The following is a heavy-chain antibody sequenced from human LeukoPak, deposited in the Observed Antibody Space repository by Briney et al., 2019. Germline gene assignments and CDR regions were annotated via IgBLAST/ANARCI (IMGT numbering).Heavy chain of an antibody. Sequence: GGSLRLSCAASGFTFSSYWMNWVRQAPGKGLEWVANINRDGSEKYYVDSVKGRFTISRDNARNSLFLQMNSLRAEDTAVYYCARDTARDYWGQGTLVTVSS. CDR2: INRDGSEK. V-gene: IGHV3-7*01. CDR3: ARDTARDY. CDR1: GFTFSSYW. J-gene: IGHJ4*02.